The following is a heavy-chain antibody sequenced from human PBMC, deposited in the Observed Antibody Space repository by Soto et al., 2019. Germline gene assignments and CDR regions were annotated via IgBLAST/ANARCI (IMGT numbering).Heavy chain of an antibody. V-gene: IGHV3-23*01. CDR1: GITISNYP. Sequence: EVQLLESGGGLVQPGGSLRLSCAASGITISNYPMSWVRQAPGKGLDWVSGSSGSGDRTYYADSAKGRFTISKDISRNSLSLQLDSLGVEDTAVYLCVKDDGGYPSTAPHWGQGTLVTVSS. J-gene: IGHJ4*02. D-gene: IGHD3-22*01. CDR2: SSGSGDRT. CDR3: VKDDGGYPSTAPH.